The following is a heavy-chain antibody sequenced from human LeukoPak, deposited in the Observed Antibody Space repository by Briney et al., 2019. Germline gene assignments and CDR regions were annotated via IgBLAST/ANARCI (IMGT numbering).Heavy chain of an antibody. Sequence: GSVTVSCKASGYTFTSYDINWVRQATGQGLEWMGWMNPNSGNTGYAQKFQGRVTMTRNTSISTAYMELSSLRSEDTAVYYCARVLYSSSWYGDYNWFDPWGQGTLVTVSS. D-gene: IGHD6-13*01. J-gene: IGHJ5*02. CDR3: ARVLYSSSWYGDYNWFDP. CDR2: MNPNSGNT. CDR1: GYTFTSYD. V-gene: IGHV1-8*01.